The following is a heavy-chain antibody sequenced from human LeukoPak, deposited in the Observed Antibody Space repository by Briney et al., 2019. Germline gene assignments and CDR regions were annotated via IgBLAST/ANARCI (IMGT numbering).Heavy chain of an antibody. V-gene: IGHV4-59*12. D-gene: IGHD3-22*01. CDR3: ARVRRTYYYDSSGTYFDY. CDR1: GGSISSYY. Sequence: PSETLSLTCAVSGGSISSYYWSWLRQPPGKGLEWIAYISDIGSINYNPSLKSRVTISLDTSKNQFSLKLSSVTAADTAVYYCARVRRTYYYDSSGTYFDYWGQGTLVTVSS. CDR2: ISDIGSI. J-gene: IGHJ4*02.